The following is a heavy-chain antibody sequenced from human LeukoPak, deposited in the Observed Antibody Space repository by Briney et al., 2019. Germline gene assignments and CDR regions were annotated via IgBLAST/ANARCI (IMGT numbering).Heavy chain of an antibody. CDR3: TGEGMGPTVTTFLDY. V-gene: IGHV3-49*03. CDR1: GFTFGDYA. CDR2: IRSKAYGGTT. Sequence: GGSLRLSCTASGFTFGDYAMSWFRQAPGKGLEWVGFIRSKAYGGTTEYAASVKGRFTISRDDSKSIAYLQMNSLKTEDTAVYYCTGEGMGPTVTTFLDYWGQGTLVTVSS. J-gene: IGHJ4*02. D-gene: IGHD4-17*01.